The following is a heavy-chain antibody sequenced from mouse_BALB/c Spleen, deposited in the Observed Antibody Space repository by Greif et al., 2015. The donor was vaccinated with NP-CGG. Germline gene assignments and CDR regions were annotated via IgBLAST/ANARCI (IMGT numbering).Heavy chain of an antibody. CDR2: SRNKANDYTT. CDR3: ARDYYGSSYWYFDV. V-gene: IGHV7-1*02. D-gene: IGHD1-1*01. J-gene: IGHJ1*01. CDR1: GFTFSDFY. Sequence: EVKVVESGGGLVQPGDSLRLSCATSGFTFSDFYMEWVRQPPGKRLEWIAASRNKANDYTTEYSASVKGRFIVSRDTSQSILYLQMNALRAEDTAIYYCARDYYGSSYWYFDVWGAGTTVTVSS.